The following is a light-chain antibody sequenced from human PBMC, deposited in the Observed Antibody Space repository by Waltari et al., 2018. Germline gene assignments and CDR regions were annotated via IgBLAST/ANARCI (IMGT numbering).Light chain of an antibody. Sequence: EIVMTQSPATLSVSPGERATLSCRASQSVSSNLAWYQQKPGQAPRLLIFGASIRATGIPARFSGSWSGTEFTLTISSLQSEDFAVYYCQEYNTWLRWSFGQGTKVEIK. V-gene: IGKV3D-15*01. CDR2: GAS. J-gene: IGKJ1*01. CDR3: QEYNTWLRWS. CDR1: QSVSSN.